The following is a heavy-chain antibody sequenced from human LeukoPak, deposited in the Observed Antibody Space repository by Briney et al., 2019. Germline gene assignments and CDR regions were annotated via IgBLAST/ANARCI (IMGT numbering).Heavy chain of an antibody. CDR3: GGGMVRGVLKDYYYGMDV. CDR1: GGSISSSSYY. D-gene: IGHD3-10*01. J-gene: IGHJ6*02. V-gene: IGHV4-39*01. CDR2: IYYSGSN. Sequence: PSETLSLTCTVSGGSISSSSYYWGWIRQPPGKGVEWIGSIYYSGSNYYNPSLKSRVTISVDTSKNQFSLKLSSVTAADTAVYYCGGGMVRGVLKDYYYGMDVWGQGTTVTVSS.